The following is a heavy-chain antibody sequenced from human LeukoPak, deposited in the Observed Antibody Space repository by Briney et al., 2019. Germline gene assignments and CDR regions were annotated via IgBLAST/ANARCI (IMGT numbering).Heavy chain of an antibody. V-gene: IGHV3-21*01. CDR3: ARGYNNYDNNWFDP. D-gene: IGHD4-11*01. Sequence: GGSLRLSCAASGFTFSSYSMNWVRQAPGKGLEWVSSISSSSSYIYYADSVKGRFTISRDNAKNSLYLQMNSLRDEDTAVYYCARGYNNYDNNWFDPWGQGTLVTVSS. J-gene: IGHJ5*02. CDR1: GFTFSSYS. CDR2: ISSSSSYI.